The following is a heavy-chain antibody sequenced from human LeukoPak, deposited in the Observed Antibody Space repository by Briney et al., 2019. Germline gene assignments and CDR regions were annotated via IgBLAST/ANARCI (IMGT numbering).Heavy chain of an antibody. CDR1: GFTFSTSG. D-gene: IGHD2/OR15-2a*01. CDR3: AKGIVIVSATGVDY. CDR2: IRYDGSNK. Sequence: QAGGSLRLSCAASGFTFSTSGVHWVRQAPGKGLEWVAFIRYDGSNKYYGDSVKGRFTISRDNSKNTLYLQMNSLRAEDTAVYYCAKGIVIVSATGVDYWGQGTLVTVSS. J-gene: IGHJ4*02. V-gene: IGHV3-30*02.